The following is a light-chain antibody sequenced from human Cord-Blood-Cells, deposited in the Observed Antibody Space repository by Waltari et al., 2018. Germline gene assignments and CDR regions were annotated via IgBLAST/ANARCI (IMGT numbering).Light chain of an antibody. J-gene: IGKJ3*01. CDR3: QQRSNWPLFT. Sequence: EIVLTQSPATLSLSPGERATLSCRASQSVSRYLAWYQQKPCQAPRLLIYDASNRATGIPARFSCSGSGTDFALTISSLEPEDFAVYYCQQRSNWPLFTFCPGTKVDIK. V-gene: IGKV3-11*01. CDR1: QSVSRY. CDR2: DAS.